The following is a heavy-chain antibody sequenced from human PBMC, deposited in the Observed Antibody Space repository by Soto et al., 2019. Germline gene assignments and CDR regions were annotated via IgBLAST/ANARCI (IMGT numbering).Heavy chain of an antibody. CDR3: ARVVRCTRSGCYYLAMDV. D-gene: IGHD2-15*01. CDR1: GDSISGYYY. CDR2: IHSSGRT. Sequence: PXETLSLTCTVSGDSISGYYYWNCIRQPPGKGLEWIGSIHSSGRTNYNPSLKSRVCMSLDTSKNQFSLSLSSVGAADTAIYYCARVVRCTRSGCYYLAMDVWGQGTTVTVSS. J-gene: IGHJ6*02. V-gene: IGHV4-59*01.